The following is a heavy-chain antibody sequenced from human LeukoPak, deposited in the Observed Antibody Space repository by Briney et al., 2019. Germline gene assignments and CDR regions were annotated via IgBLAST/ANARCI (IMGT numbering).Heavy chain of an antibody. CDR2: INHSGST. CDR1: GGSFSGYY. D-gene: IGHD5-12*01. J-gene: IGHJ5*02. CDR3: ARFVFSGFDRRFDP. V-gene: IGHV4-34*01. Sequence: SETLSLTCAVYGGSFSGYYWSWIRQPPGKGLEWIGEINHSGSTNYNPSLKSRVTISVDTSKNQFSLKVSSVTTADTAVYYCARFVFSGFDRRFDPWGQGILVTVSS.